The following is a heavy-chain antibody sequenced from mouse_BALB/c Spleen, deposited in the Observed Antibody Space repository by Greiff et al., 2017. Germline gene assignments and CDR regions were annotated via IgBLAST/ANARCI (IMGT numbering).Heavy chain of an antibody. CDR1: GFTFSSFG. J-gene: IGHJ2*01. Sequence: EVQLVESGGGLVQPGGSRKLSCAASGFTFSSFGMHWVRQAPEKGLEWVAYISSGSSTIYYADTVKGRFTISRDNPKNTLFLQMTSLRSEDTAMYYCARQLGLFDYWGQGTTLTVSS. D-gene: IGHD3-1*01. CDR3: ARQLGLFDY. V-gene: IGHV5-17*02. CDR2: ISSGSSTI.